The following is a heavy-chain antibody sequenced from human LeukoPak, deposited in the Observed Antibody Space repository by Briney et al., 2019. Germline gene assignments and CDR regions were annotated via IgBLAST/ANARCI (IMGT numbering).Heavy chain of an antibody. CDR2: IYYSGST. J-gene: IGHJ5*02. V-gene: IGHV4-39*01. D-gene: IGHD3-3*01. Sequence: SETLSLTCTVSGGSISSSSYYWGWIRQPPGKGLEWIGSIYYSGSTYYNPSLKSRVTISVDTSKNQFSLKLSSVTAADTAVYYCARHRYDFWSGYYDWFDPWGQGTLVTVSS. CDR1: GGSISSSSYY. CDR3: ARHRYDFWSGYYDWFDP.